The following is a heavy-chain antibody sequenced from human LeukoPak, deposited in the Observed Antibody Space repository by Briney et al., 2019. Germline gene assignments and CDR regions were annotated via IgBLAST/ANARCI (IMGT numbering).Heavy chain of an antibody. J-gene: IGHJ6*03. Sequence: PSQTLSLICTVLGDSIGSSRSYWGWIRQPPGKGLEWIASSYYSGTTFHNPSLESRVTMSVDMSKNQFSLRLTSVTAADTAAYYCVRQNADYYYYYMDVWGKGTTVTVSS. D-gene: IGHD1-1*01. CDR3: VRQNADYYYYYMDV. CDR1: GDSIGSSRSY. CDR2: SYYSGTT. V-gene: IGHV4-39*01.